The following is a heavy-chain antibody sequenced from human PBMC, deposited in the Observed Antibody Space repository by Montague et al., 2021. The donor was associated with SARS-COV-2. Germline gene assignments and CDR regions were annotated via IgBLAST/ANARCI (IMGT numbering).Heavy chain of an antibody. CDR1: GGSFNDYY. V-gene: IGHV4-34*01. CDR3: ASGQVTAFAILIVFPAGGALDA. J-gene: IGHJ3*01. D-gene: IGHD2-21*01. CDR2: ITHSGGI. Sequence: SETLSLTCAVYGGSFNDYYWTWVRQPPGKGLEWIGEITHSGGIKYNPSLQNRVSMSVDKSKNQFSLTLTSVAVADAATYYCASGQVTAFAILIVFPAGGALDAWGRGTTVTVSS.